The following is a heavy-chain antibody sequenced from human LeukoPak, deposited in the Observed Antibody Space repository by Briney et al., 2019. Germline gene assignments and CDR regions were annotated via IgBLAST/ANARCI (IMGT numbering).Heavy chain of an antibody. Sequence: GGSLRLSCAASGFSFRTYAMSWVRQAPGKGLEWVSAISDNSGRTYYADSVKGRFTISRDKSKNTLFVQMNSLRAEDTAVYYCAREYDSSWPSWGQGTLVTVSS. CDR1: GFSFRTYA. CDR2: ISDNSGRT. D-gene: IGHD3-22*01. CDR3: AREYDSSWPS. J-gene: IGHJ5*02. V-gene: IGHV3-23*01.